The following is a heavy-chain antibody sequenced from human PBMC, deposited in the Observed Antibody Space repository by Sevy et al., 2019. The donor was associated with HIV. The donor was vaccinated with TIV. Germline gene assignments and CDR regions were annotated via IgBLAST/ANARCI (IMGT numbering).Heavy chain of an antibody. CDR2: ISSSADTI. V-gene: IGHV3-11*01. D-gene: IGHD4-17*01. Sequence: GGSLRLSCAASGFSISDYYMSWIRQAPGKGPQWISYISSSADTIYYADSVEGRFTVSRDNAKNSLYLQMKGLRAEDTAVYYCARDHVKDGDLGDYYYYAMDVWGQGTTVTVSS. CDR3: ARDHVKDGDLGDYYYYAMDV. J-gene: IGHJ6*02. CDR1: GFSISDYY.